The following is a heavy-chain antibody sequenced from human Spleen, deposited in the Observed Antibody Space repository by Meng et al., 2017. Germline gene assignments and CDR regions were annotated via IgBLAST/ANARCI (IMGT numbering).Heavy chain of an antibody. V-gene: IGHV4-34*01. J-gene: IGHJ4*02. CDR1: GGSFSGYY. CDR2: INHSGST. D-gene: IGHD6-19*01. CDR3: ARLDSSGWYLGDY. Sequence: GSLRLSCAVYGGSFSGYYWSWIRQPPGKGLEWIGEINHSGSTNYNPSLKSRVTISVDTSKNQFSLKLSSVTAADTAVYYCARLDSSGWYLGDYWGQGTLVTVSS.